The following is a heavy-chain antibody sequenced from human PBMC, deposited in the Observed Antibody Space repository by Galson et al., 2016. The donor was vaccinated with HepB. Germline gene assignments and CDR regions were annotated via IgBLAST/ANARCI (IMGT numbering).Heavy chain of an antibody. Sequence: SETLSLTCTVSGGSMSSYYWSWIRQPPGKGLEWIGYIYDSGSTNYNPSLKSRVTISVDTSKDQFSLKLSSVTAADTAVYYCARGLWTRDGYNWGGVDNWGQGTLVTVSS. CDR1: GGSMSSYY. D-gene: IGHD5-24*01. CDR2: IYDSGST. J-gene: IGHJ4*02. V-gene: IGHV4-59*01. CDR3: ARGLWTRDGYNWGGVDN.